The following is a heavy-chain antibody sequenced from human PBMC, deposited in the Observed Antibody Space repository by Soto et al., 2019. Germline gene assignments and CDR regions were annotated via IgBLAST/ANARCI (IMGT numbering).Heavy chain of an antibody. CDR1: GYSFTSYW. Sequence: GESLKISCKGSGYSFTSYWIGWVRQMPGKGLEWMGIIYPGDSDTRYSPSFQGQVTISADKSISTTYLQWSSLKASDTAMYYCARQVYDYGDYFDYWGQGTLVTVSS. J-gene: IGHJ4*02. D-gene: IGHD4-17*01. CDR2: IYPGDSDT. CDR3: ARQVYDYGDYFDY. V-gene: IGHV5-51*01.